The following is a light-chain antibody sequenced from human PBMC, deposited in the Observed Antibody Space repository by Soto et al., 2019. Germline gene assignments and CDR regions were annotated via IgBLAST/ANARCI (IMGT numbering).Light chain of an antibody. CDR3: QQYGSSYPWT. CDR2: GAS. Sequence: VLTQSPATLSVSPGERATLSCRASQSVATNLAWYQRRPGQAPRLLIYGASGRATGIPDRFSGSGSGTDFTLTIRRLEPEDFAVYYCQQYGSSYPWTFGQGTKVDIK. CDR1: QSVATN. J-gene: IGKJ1*01. V-gene: IGKV3-20*01.